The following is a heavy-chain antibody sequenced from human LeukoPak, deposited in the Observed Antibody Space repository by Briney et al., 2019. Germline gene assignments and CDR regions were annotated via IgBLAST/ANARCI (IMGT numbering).Heavy chain of an antibody. V-gene: IGHV4-59*01. CDR1: GGSISSYY. J-gene: IGHJ4*02. CDR2: IYYSGST. Sequence: PSETLSLTCTVSGGSISSYYWSRIRQPPGKGLEWIGYIYYSGSTNYNPSLKSRVTISVDTSKNQFSLKLSSVTAADTAVYYCARDSSRGAFDYWGQGTLVTVSS. CDR3: ARDSSRGAFDY.